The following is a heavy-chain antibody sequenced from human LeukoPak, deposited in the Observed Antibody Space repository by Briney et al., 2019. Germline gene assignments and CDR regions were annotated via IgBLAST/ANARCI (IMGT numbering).Heavy chain of an antibody. CDR3: ARYWNGDFDY. CDR2: INPSGGST. Sequence: ASVKVSCKAFGCTFTSYDMYWVRQAPGQGLEWMGIINPSGGSTNYAQKFQGRVTMTRDTSTSTVYMELSSLRSEDTAVYYCARYWNGDFDYWGQGTLVTVSP. J-gene: IGHJ4*02. V-gene: IGHV1-46*03. CDR1: GCTFTSYD. D-gene: IGHD1-1*01.